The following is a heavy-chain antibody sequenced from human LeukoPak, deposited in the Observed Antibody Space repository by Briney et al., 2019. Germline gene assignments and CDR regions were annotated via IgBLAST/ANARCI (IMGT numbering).Heavy chain of an antibody. J-gene: IGHJ4*02. V-gene: IGHV3-48*04. D-gene: IGHD5-24*01. Sequence: PGGSLRLSCAASGFTFSSYSMNWVRQAPGKGLEWVSYISSSSSTIYYADSVKGRFTISRDNAKNSLYLQMNSLRAEDTAVYYCASARGEGSNGYKEMATIWFFDYWGQGTLVTVSS. CDR1: GFTFSSYS. CDR3: ASARGEGSNGYKEMATIWFFDY. CDR2: ISSSSSTI.